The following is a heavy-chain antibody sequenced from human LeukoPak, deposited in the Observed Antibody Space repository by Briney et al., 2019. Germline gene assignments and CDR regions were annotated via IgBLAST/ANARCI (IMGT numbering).Heavy chain of an antibody. Sequence: PSETLSLTCTVSGGSIRSGSYYWGWIRQPPGKGLEWIGSISYSGYTYYNPSLKSRVTMSVDTSKNQFSLKLSSVTAADTAVYYCAWSIAVAGTDFDYWGQGTLVTVSS. D-gene: IGHD6-19*01. CDR3: AWSIAVAGTDFDY. CDR2: ISYSGYT. J-gene: IGHJ4*02. V-gene: IGHV4-39*01. CDR1: GGSIRSGSYY.